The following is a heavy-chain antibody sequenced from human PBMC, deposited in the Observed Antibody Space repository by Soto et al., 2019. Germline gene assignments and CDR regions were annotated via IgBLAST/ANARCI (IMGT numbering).Heavy chain of an antibody. J-gene: IGHJ4*02. CDR3: ARFSSGWPSGAY. CDR1: GGSISSSSYY. Sequence: QLQLQESGPGLVKPSETLSLTCTVSGGSISSSSYYWGWIRQPPGKGLEWIGSIYYSGSTYYNPSLKSRVTISVDTSKNQFSLKLSSVTAADTAVYYCARFSSGWPSGAYWGQGTLVTVSS. D-gene: IGHD6-19*01. V-gene: IGHV4-39*01. CDR2: IYYSGST.